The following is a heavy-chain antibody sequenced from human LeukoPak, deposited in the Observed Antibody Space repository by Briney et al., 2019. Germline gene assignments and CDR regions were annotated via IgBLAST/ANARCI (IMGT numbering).Heavy chain of an antibody. CDR3: ARGSVGGGNYFDY. CDR1: GFTFSSYI. CDR2: ISSDSSYI. D-gene: IGHD3-16*01. Sequence: GGSLRLSCAASGFTFSSYIMNWVRQAPGKGLEWVSSISSDSSYIYYADSVKGRFTISRDNAKNSLYLQMNSLRAEDTAVYYCARGSVGGGNYFDYWGQGTLVTVSS. J-gene: IGHJ4*02. V-gene: IGHV3-21*01.